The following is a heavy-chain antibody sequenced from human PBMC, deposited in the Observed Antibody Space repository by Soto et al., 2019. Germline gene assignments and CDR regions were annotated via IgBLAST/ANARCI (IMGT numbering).Heavy chain of an antibody. V-gene: IGHV3-30*18. CDR2: ISYDGSNK. J-gene: IGHJ4*02. Sequence: PGGSLRLSCAASGFTFSSYGMHWVRQAPGKGLEWVAVISYDGSNKYYADSVKGRFTISRDNSKNTLYLQMNSLRAEDTAVYYCAKGPYSGNNYFDYWGQGTLVTVSS. D-gene: IGHD6-13*01. CDR1: GFTFSSYG. CDR3: AKGPYSGNNYFDY.